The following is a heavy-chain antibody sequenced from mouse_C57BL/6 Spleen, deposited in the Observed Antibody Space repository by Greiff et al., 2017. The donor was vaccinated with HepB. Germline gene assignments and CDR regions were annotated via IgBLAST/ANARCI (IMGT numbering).Heavy chain of an antibody. CDR2: ISSGGSYT. Sequence: EVKVVESGGDLVKPGGSLKLSCAASGFTFSSYGMSWVRQTPDKRLEWVATISSGGSYTYYPDSVKGRFTISRDNAKNTLYRQMSSLKYEDTVMYYCARHAHYYGSSYGAMDYWGQGTSVTVSS. CDR3: ARHAHYYGSSYGAMDY. V-gene: IGHV5-6*01. D-gene: IGHD1-1*01. J-gene: IGHJ4*01. CDR1: GFTFSSYG.